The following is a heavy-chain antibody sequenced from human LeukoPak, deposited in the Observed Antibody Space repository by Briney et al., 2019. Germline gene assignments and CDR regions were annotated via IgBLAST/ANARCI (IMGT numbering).Heavy chain of an antibody. CDR3: VRDFRSADY. CDR1: GFTFSTYC. Sequence: GGSLRLSCAASGFTFSTYCMHWVRQAPGKGPMWVSRICPDGTVTNYADSVKARFIISRNNARNTVYLQMNSLRVEDTAVYYCVRDFRSADYWGQGTLVTVSS. V-gene: IGHV3-74*01. J-gene: IGHJ4*02. CDR2: ICPDGTVT.